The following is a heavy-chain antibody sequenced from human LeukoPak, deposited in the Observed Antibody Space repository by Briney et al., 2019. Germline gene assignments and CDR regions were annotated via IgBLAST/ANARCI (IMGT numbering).Heavy chain of an antibody. J-gene: IGHJ3*02. Sequence: GGSLRLSCAASGFTFSSYAMSWVRQAPGKGLEWVSAISGSGGSTYYADSVKGRFTISRGNSKNTLYLQMNSLRAEDTAVYYCAKDPYYYDSIQGAFDIWGQGTMVTVSS. CDR2: ISGSGGST. D-gene: IGHD3-22*01. V-gene: IGHV3-23*01. CDR3: AKDPYYYDSIQGAFDI. CDR1: GFTFSSYA.